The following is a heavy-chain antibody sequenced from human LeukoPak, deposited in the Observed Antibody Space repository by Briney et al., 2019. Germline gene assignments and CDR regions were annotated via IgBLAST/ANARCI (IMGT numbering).Heavy chain of an antibody. V-gene: IGHV3-11*03. CDR2: ISDSSRYT. J-gene: IGHJ4*02. Sequence: GGSLRLSCAASGFTFSDHYMSWIRQAPGKGLEWVSYISDSSRYTHFADSVKGRFTISRDNAKNSLYLQKNSLRAEDTAVYYCARSYYGSQGNFDYWGQGTLVTVSS. CDR3: ARSYYGSQGNFDY. D-gene: IGHD3-10*01. CDR1: GFTFSDHY.